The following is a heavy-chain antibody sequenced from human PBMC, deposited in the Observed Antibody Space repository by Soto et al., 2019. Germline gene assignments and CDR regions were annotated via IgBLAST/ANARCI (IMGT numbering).Heavy chain of an antibody. CDR2: ISPYNGNT. CDR3: ARDEIVVVPATMDYYIMDV. Sequence: QVQLVQSGAEVRKPGASVKVSCKASGYSFTTYGISWVRQAPGQGLEWMGWISPYNGNTRYAQKAQGRVTMTTDTSTGTAYMELRSLRSDDTAVYYCARDEIVVVPATMDYYIMDVW. D-gene: IGHD2-2*01. V-gene: IGHV1-18*01. J-gene: IGHJ6*01. CDR1: GYSFTTYG.